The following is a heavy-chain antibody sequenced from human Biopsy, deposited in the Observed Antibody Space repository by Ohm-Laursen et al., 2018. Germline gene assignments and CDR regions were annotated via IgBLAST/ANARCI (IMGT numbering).Heavy chain of an antibody. CDR3: ARFPLGAYDSSGSYRAVENWYFDL. D-gene: IGHD3-22*01. V-gene: IGHV1-69*06. CDR1: GGTFTNYA. Sequence: GPSVKVSCKASGGTFTNYAISWVRQAPGPGRERVGGIIPLFNTANYAQKFQGRATITADKSTTTAYMELSSLRSEDTAIYYCARFPLGAYDSSGSYRAVENWYFDLGGRGTLATVSS. CDR2: IIPLFNTA. J-gene: IGHJ2*01.